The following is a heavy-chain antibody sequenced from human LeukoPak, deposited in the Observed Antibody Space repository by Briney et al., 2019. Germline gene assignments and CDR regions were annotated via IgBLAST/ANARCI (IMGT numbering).Heavy chain of an antibody. J-gene: IGHJ4*02. CDR2: IYYSGST. CDR3: ARDSAPSGSYYADYYFDY. CDR1: GGSFSGYY. V-gene: IGHV4-59*12. D-gene: IGHD1-26*01. Sequence: SETLSLTCAVYGGSFSGYYWSWIRQPPGKGLEWIGYIYYSGSTNYNPSLKSRVTISVDTSKNQFSLKLSSVTAADTAVYYCARDSAPSGSYYADYYFDYWGQGTLVTVSS.